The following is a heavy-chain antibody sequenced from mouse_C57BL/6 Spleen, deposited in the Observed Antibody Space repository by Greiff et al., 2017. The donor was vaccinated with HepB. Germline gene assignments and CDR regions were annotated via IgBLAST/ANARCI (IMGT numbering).Heavy chain of an antibody. CDR2: INPYNGGT. CDR3: ARIRATADYFDY. J-gene: IGHJ2*01. D-gene: IGHD1-2*01. V-gene: IGHV1-19*01. CDR1: GYTFTDYY. Sequence: EVQLQQSGPVLVKPGASVKMSCKASGYTFTDYYMNWVKQSHGKSLEWIGVINPYNGGTSYNQKFKGKATLTVDKSSSTAYMELNSLTSEDSAVYYCARIRATADYFDYWGQGTTLTVSS.